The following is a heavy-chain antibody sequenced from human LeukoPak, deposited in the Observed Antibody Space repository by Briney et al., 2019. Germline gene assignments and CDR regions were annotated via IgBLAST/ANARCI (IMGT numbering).Heavy chain of an antibody. V-gene: IGHV1-69*06. CDR2: IIPIFGTA. CDR1: GYTFTGYY. D-gene: IGHD3-22*01. Sequence: SVKVSCKASGYTFTGYYMHWVRQAPGQGLEWMGGIIPIFGTANYAQKFQGRVTITADKSTSTAYMELSSLRSEDTAVYYCARGSTMIVVADAFDIWGQGTMVTVSS. CDR3: ARGSTMIVVADAFDI. J-gene: IGHJ3*02.